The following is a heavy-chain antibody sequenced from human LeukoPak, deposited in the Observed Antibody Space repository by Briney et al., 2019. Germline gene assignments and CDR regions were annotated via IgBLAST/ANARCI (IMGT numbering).Heavy chain of an antibody. CDR1: GYSFTSYW. Sequence: GESLRISCKGSGYSFTSYWIGWVHQMPGKGLEWMGIIYPGDSDTRYSPSFQGQVTISADKSISTAYLQWSSLKASDTAMYYCARNTYYYDSSGYGYYYYYMDVWGKGTTVTVSS. J-gene: IGHJ6*03. D-gene: IGHD3-22*01. V-gene: IGHV5-51*07. CDR3: ARNTYYYDSSGYGYYYYYMDV. CDR2: IYPGDSDT.